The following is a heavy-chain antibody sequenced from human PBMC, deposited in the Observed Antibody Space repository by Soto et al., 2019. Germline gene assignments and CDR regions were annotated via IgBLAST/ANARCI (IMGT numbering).Heavy chain of an antibody. V-gene: IGHV2-5*02. Sequence: QITLKESGPALVKPTQTLTLTCTFSGFSVSTRGSSVGWIRQPPGKALEWLALIYWDDAQRYSPSLQSRLTITRDTSKNQVVLTMTNMDPVDTATYYCAPQLTADGYFDLWGRGTRVTVSS. CDR2: IYWDDAQ. CDR3: APQLTADGYFDL. CDR1: GFSVSTRGSS. D-gene: IGHD7-27*01. J-gene: IGHJ2*01.